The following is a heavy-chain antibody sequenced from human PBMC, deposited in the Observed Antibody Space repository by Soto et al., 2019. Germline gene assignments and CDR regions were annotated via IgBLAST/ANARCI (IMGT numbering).Heavy chain of an antibody. D-gene: IGHD2-15*01. J-gene: IGHJ4*02. V-gene: IGHV3-30*18. CDR2: ISYDGSNK. CDR3: AKRAGRTPFDY. CDR1: GFTFSSYG. Sequence: QVQLVESGGGVVQPGRSLRLSCAASGFTFSSYGMHWVRQAPGKGLEWVAVISYDGSNKYYADSVKGRFTISRDNSKNTLYLQMNSLRAEDTAVYYCAKRAGRTPFDYWGQGTLVTVSS.